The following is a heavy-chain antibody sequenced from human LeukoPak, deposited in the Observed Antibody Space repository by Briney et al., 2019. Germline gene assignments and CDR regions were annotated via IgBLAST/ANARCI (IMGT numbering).Heavy chain of an antibody. Sequence: GGSLRLSCAASGFTLSNAWMTWVRQAPGKGPEWVANIKEDGSATYYVDSVKGRFTISRDNAKKSLYLQMNSLRAEDTAVYYCARDSPGYLAYDSWGQGTLVTVSS. D-gene: IGHD1-1*01. J-gene: IGHJ4*02. V-gene: IGHV3-7*04. CDR3: ARDSPGYLAYDS. CDR2: IKEDGSAT. CDR1: GFTLSNAW.